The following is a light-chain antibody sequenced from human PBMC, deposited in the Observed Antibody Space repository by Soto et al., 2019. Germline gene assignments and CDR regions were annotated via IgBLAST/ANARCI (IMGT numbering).Light chain of an antibody. J-gene: IGLJ1*01. CDR2: GNS. CDR3: QSYDSSLSGYV. CDR1: SSNIGAGYD. Sequence: QSVLTQPPSESGAPVQKVTIFCTGSSSNIGAGYDVHWYQQLPGTAPKLLIYGNSNRPSGVPDRFSGSKSGTSASLAITGLQAEDEADYYCQSYDSSLSGYVFGTGTKLTVL. V-gene: IGLV1-40*01.